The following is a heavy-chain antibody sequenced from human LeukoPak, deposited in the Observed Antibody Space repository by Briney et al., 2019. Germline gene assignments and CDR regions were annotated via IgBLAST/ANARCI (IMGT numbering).Heavy chain of an antibody. J-gene: IGHJ4*02. D-gene: IGHD5-18*01. CDR2: LSATGDIT. V-gene: IGHV3-23*01. Sequence: PGGSLRLSCAGSGFIFKNYVMTWVRQAPGKGLDWVSSLSATGDITYYADSVKGRFTISRDNSKNTLYLQMNSLRAEDTAVYYCARETATQLYFDYWGQGTLVTVSS. CDR1: GFIFKNYV. CDR3: ARETATQLYFDY.